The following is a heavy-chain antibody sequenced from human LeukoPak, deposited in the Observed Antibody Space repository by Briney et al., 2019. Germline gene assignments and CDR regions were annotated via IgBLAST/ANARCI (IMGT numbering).Heavy chain of an antibody. CDR3: ARGRVHYFDY. V-gene: IGHV3-30-3*01. CDR1: GFTFSSYA. J-gene: IGHJ4*02. CDR2: ISYDGSNK. Sequence: GGSLRLSCAASGFTFSSYAMHWVRQAPGKGLEWVAVISYDGSNKYYADSVKGRFTISRDNSKNTLYLQMNSLRAEDTAVYYCARGRVHYFDYWGQGTPVTVSS.